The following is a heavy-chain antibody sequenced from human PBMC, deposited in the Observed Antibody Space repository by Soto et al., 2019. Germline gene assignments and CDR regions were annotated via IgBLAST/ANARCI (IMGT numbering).Heavy chain of an antibody. D-gene: IGHD6-19*01. V-gene: IGHV1-3*01. Sequence: GASVKVSCKASGYTFTSYAMHWVRQAPGQRLEWMGWINAGNGNTKYSQKFQGRVTITRDTSASTAYMELSSLRVDDTAVYYCARVIDKLAVAPFDYWGQGTLVTVSS. CDR3: ARVIDKLAVAPFDY. CDR2: INAGNGNT. CDR1: GYTFTSYA. J-gene: IGHJ4*02.